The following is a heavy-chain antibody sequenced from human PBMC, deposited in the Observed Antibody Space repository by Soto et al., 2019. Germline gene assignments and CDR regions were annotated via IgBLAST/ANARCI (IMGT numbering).Heavy chain of an antibody. CDR2: IYYSGST. CDR3: SRCRPESSHSYAVDY. J-gene: IGHJ4*02. V-gene: IGHV4-59*08. CDR1: GGSISSYY. Sequence: QVQLQESGPGLVKPSETLSLTCTVSGGSISSYYWSWIRQPPGKGLEWIGYIYYSGSTNYNPSLKSRVTTSVDTSKNQFSLKLSSVTAADTAVYYCSRCRPESSHSYAVDYWGQRTLVTVSS. D-gene: IGHD5-18*01.